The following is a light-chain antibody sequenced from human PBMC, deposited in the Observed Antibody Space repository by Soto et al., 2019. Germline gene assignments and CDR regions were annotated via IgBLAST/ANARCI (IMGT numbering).Light chain of an antibody. CDR2: EVN. CDR1: NSDVGGYNF. Sequence: QSALTQPPSASGSPGQSVTVSCTGTNSDVGGYNFVSWYQHHPGKAPKLMIYEVNKRPSGVPYRFSGSKSGNTASLTISGLQTDDEADYFCSSYAGSIYVFGSGTKLTGL. J-gene: IGLJ1*01. CDR3: SSYAGSIYV. V-gene: IGLV2-8*01.